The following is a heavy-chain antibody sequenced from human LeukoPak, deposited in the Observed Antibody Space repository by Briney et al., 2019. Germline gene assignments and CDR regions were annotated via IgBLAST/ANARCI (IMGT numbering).Heavy chain of an antibody. J-gene: IGHJ4*02. CDR3: AKDFDGSLVFGY. CDR2: ISSSGSTT. V-gene: IGHV3-11*01. Sequence: GGSLRLSCAASGFTFSDYYMSWIRQAPGKGLEWVSYISSSGSTTYYADSVKGRFTISRDNSKNTLYLQMNSLRAEDMAVYYCAKDFDGSLVFGYWGQGTLVTVSS. CDR1: GFTFSDYY. D-gene: IGHD2-15*01.